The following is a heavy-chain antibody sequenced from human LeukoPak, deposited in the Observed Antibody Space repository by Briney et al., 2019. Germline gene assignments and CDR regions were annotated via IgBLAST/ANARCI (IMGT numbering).Heavy chain of an antibody. D-gene: IGHD1-26*01. CDR3: ARFSGSGSYDGTWFDP. Sequence: ASVKVSCKASGYTFTGYYMHWVRQAPGQGLEWMGWINPNSGGTNYAQKFQGWVTMTRDTSISTAYMELSRLRSDDTAVYYCARFSGSGSYDGTWFDPWGQGTLVTVSS. CDR2: INPNSGGT. V-gene: IGHV1-2*04. CDR1: GYTFTGYY. J-gene: IGHJ5*02.